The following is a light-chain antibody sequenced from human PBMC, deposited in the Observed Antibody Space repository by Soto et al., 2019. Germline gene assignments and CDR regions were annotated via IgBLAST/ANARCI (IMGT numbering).Light chain of an antibody. CDR2: DAS. CDR1: QSVSTN. J-gene: IGKJ1*01. V-gene: IGKV3D-15*01. Sequence: EIVLTQSPVTLSLSPGERATLSCRVSQSVSTNLAWYQQKPGLAPRLLIYDASSRATGIPDRFSGSGSGTEFTLTISSLQSEDFAVYYCQQYNNWPPTFGQGTKVDIK. CDR3: QQYNNWPPT.